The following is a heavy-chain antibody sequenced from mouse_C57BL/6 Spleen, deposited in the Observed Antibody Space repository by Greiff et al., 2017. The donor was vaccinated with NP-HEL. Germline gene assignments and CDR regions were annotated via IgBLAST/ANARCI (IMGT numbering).Heavy chain of an antibody. CDR1: GFNINDYY. V-gene: IGHV14-2*01. CDR2: IDPEDGET. J-gene: IGHJ4*01. Sequence: EVKLQESVAELVKPGASVKLSCTASGFNINDYYMHWVKQRTEQGLEWIGRIDPEDGETKYAPKFQGKATITADTSSSTAYLQLSSLTSEDTAVYYCAIRSKEDAKDDGGQGTSVTVSS. CDR3: AIRSKEDAKDD. D-gene: IGHD1-1*01.